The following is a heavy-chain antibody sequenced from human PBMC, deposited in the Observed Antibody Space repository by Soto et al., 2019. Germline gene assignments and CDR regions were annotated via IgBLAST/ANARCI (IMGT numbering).Heavy chain of an antibody. J-gene: IGHJ4*02. CDR3: ARVTYDSFTAYSYYFDY. D-gene: IGHD3-9*01. CDR2: VYYSGSV. V-gene: IGHV4-59*01. Sequence: SETLSLTCTVSGDSIRPYYWTWIRQPPGKGLEWIGYVYYSGSVNYKSSLKSRVTMSVDTSKNQFSLRLNSVTAADTAVYYCARVTYDSFTAYSYYFDYWGQGPRSPSPQ. CDR1: GDSIRPYY.